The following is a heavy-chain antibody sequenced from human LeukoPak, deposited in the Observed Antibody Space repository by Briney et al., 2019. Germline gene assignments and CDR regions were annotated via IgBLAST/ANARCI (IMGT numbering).Heavy chain of an antibody. D-gene: IGHD3-10*01. CDR3: ARAGRYVVRGVDGNMDV. J-gene: IGHJ6*03. V-gene: IGHV3-48*03. Sequence: GGSLRLSCAASGFTFSSYEMNWVRQAPGKGLEWVSYISSSGSTIYYADSVKGRFTISRDNAKNSLYLQMNSLRAEDTAVYYCARAGRYVVRGVDGNMDVWGKGTTATVSS. CDR2: ISSSGSTI. CDR1: GFTFSSYE.